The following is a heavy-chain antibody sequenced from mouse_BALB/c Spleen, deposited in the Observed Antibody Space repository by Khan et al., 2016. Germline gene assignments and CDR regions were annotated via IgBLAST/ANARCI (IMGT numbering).Heavy chain of an antibody. CDR1: VFNIEDYY. Sequence: VQLKQSGAELVRSGASVKLSCTASVFNIEDYYMHWVKQRPEQGLEWIGWIDPENGDTEYAPNFQGKATMTADTSSNAAYLQFSSLTSEDSAVYYCNAIYYGSDVYFDYWGQGTTLTVSS. CDR2: IDPENGDT. V-gene: IGHV14-4*02. D-gene: IGHD1-1*01. CDR3: NAIYYGSDVYFDY. J-gene: IGHJ2*01.